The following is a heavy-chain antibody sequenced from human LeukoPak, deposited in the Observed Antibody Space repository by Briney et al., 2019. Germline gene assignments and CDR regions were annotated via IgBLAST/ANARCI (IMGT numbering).Heavy chain of an antibody. Sequence: EASVKVSCKASGYTFTSYDINWVRQATGQGLEWMGWMNPNSGNTGYAQKFQGRVTMTRNTSISTAYMELSSLRSEDTAVYYCAMLDTAMIMGWDTRDYWGQGTLVTVSS. V-gene: IGHV1-8*01. CDR1: GYTFTSYD. J-gene: IGHJ4*02. CDR3: AMLDTAMIMGWDTRDY. D-gene: IGHD5-18*01. CDR2: MNPNSGNT.